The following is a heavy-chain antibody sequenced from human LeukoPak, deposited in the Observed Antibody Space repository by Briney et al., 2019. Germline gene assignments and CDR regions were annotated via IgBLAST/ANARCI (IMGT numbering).Heavy chain of an antibody. Sequence: PGGSLRLSCAASGLTLSRDAMHGVRQAPGKGLEWVAVIAYDGTDKHYADSVKGRFTISRDNSKNTLFLQMNSLRPGDTAVYYCARDHGSNSAFDIWGRGTMVTVS. CDR3: ARDHGSNSAFDI. J-gene: IGHJ3*02. D-gene: IGHD2-8*01. CDR1: GLTLSRDA. CDR2: IAYDGTDK. V-gene: IGHV3-30*04.